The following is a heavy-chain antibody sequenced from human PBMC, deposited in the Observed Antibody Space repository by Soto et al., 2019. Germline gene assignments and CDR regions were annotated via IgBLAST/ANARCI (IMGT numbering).Heavy chain of an antibody. CDR3: ARGGKHIMEVTAPSTYYYYYYGLDV. V-gene: IGHV1-8*02. D-gene: IGHD2-21*02. CDR1: GYTFTSYG. J-gene: IGHJ6*02. CDR2: MNPNSGNT. Sequence: GASVKVSCKASGYTFTSYGISWVRQATGQGLEWMGWMNPNSGNTGYAQKFQGRVTMTRNTSISTAYMELSSLRSEDTAVYYCARGGKHIMEVTAPSTYYYYYYGLDVWGQGTTVTVSS.